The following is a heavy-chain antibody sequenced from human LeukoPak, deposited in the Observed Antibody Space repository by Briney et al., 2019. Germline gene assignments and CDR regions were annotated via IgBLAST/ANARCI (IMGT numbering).Heavy chain of an antibody. CDR2: IYSTGST. Sequence: SETLSLTCTVSGGSISRYYWSWIRQPAGKGLEGIGRIYSTGSTNYNPSLKSRGTISVDTSKNQFSLRLRSVTAADTAVYYCARQIASAGTAGFDFWGQGALVTVSS. J-gene: IGHJ4*02. D-gene: IGHD6-13*01. V-gene: IGHV4-4*07. CDR3: ARQIASAGTAGFDF. CDR1: GGSISRYY.